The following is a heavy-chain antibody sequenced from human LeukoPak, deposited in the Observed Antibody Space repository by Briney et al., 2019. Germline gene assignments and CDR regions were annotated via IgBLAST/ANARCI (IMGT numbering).Heavy chain of an antibody. CDR3: ARSGGTPVPDFFDH. CDR1: GFTFEESG. D-gene: IGHD1-26*01. CDR2: INWNGATT. J-gene: IGHJ4*02. Sequence: GGSLRLSCVASGFTFEESGFTWVRQPPGKGLEWVSGINWNGATTAYADSVRGRFTISRDNARASVYLQTDSLRADDTALYFCARSGGTPVPDFFDHWGQGTLVTVSS. V-gene: IGHV3-20*04.